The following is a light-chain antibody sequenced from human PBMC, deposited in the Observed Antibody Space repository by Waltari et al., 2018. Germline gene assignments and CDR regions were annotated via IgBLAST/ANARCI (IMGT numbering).Light chain of an antibody. Sequence: EIVLTQSPGTLSLSPGERATLSCRASQSVSSSYLAWYQQKPGQAPRLLIYGASSRATGIPDRFSGSGSGTDFTLTISRLEPEDFAVFHCQQYGSSITFGQVTRLEIK. V-gene: IGKV3-20*01. CDR3: QQYGSSIT. J-gene: IGKJ5*01. CDR1: QSVSSSY. CDR2: GAS.